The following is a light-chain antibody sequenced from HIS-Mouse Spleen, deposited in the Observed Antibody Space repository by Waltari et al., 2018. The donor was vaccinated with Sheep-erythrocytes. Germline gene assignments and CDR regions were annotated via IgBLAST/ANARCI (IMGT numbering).Light chain of an antibody. CDR1: STNVGSYNL. CDR2: EGS. V-gene: IGLV2-23*01. J-gene: IGLJ3*02. Sequence: QSVLTQPASLSVPPGQPITTSCTGPSTNVGSYNLYSWYQQHPGKAPKLMIYEGSKRPSGVSNRFSGSKSGNTASLTISGLQAEDEADYYCCSYAGSSTPWVFGGGTKLTVL. CDR3: CSYAGSSTPWV.